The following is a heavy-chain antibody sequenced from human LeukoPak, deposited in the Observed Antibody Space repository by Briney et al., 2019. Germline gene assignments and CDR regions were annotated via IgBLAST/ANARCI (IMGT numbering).Heavy chain of an antibody. V-gene: IGHV1-8*01. CDR1: GYTFAGYD. J-gene: IGHJ6*02. D-gene: IGHD3-10*01. Sequence: ASVKVSCKASGYTFAGYDINWVRQATGQGLEWMGWMNPNSGNANSAQKFQGRITMTRDTSIDTAYMELSSLRSEDTAVYYCARGPILVRGVILADSVGGMDVWGQGTTVTVSS. CDR3: ARGPILVRGVILADSVGGMDV. CDR2: MNPNSGNA.